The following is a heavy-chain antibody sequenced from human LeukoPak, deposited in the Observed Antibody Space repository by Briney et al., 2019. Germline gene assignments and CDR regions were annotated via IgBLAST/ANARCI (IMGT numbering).Heavy chain of an antibody. CDR2: IFHSGST. Sequence: SETLSLTCAVSGDSISSSNLWSWVRQPPGEGLEWIGEIFHSGSTSYNPSLKSRVTMSVDTSKNQFSLKLSSVTAADTAVYYCAANGYQLLPYGMDVWGQGTTVTVSS. V-gene: IGHV4-4*02. CDR3: AANGYQLLPYGMDV. CDR1: GDSISSSNL. D-gene: IGHD2-2*01. J-gene: IGHJ6*02.